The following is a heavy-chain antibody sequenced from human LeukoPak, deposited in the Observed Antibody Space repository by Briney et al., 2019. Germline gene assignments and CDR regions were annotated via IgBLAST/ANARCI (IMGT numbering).Heavy chain of an antibody. D-gene: IGHD6-19*01. CDR2: ISSSGSTI. J-gene: IGHJ4*02. CDR3: ARVAAGDSFDY. Sequence: GGSLRLSCAASGFTFSSYGMHWIRQAPGKGLEWVSYISSSGSTIYYADSVKGRFTISRDNAKNSLYLQMNSLRAEDTAVYYCARVAAGDSFDYWGQGTLVTVSS. V-gene: IGHV3-48*04. CDR1: GFTFSSYG.